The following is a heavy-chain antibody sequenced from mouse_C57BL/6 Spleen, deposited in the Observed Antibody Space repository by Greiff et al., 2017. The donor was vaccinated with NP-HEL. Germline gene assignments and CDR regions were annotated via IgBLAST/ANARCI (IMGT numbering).Heavy chain of an antibody. CDR1: GFTFTSYW. D-gene: IGHD1-1*01. J-gene: IGHJ2*01. CDR3: AREGLYSGRLFDD. CDR2: IHPNSGST. Sequence: QVQLQQPGAELVKPGASVKLSCTASGFTFTSYWMHWVKQRPGQGLEWIGMIHPNSGSTNYTAKLKSKATLTVDKSSSTAYMQLSSLPSEDSAVFYCAREGLYSGRLFDDWGKGTTVTVSS. V-gene: IGHV1-64*01.